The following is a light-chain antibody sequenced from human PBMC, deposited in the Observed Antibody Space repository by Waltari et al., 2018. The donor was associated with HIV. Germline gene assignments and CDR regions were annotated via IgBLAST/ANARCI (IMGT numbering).Light chain of an antibody. Sequence: DIQMTQFPSTLSASVGESVTITCRASQSISRWLAWYQQKPGKAPKVLIYKASTVESGVPSRFSGSGSGTEFTLTISSLQPDDFATYYCQQYNSFSSLTFGGGTKVEIK. J-gene: IGKJ4*01. CDR1: QSISRW. V-gene: IGKV1-5*03. CDR3: QQYNSFSSLT. CDR2: KAS.